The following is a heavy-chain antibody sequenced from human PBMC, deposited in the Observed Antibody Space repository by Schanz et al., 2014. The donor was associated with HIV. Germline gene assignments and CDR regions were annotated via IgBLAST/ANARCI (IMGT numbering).Heavy chain of an antibody. CDR3: ARGYCSGGTCYSGDY. Sequence: QVHLVQSGAEVKTPGASVKVSCKASGYTFTSYYIHWVRQAPGQGLEWMGIINPSGGSTSYAQKFQGRVTMTRDTSTSTVYMELRSLTSDDTAVYYCARGYCSGGTCYSGDYWGQGTLVTVSS. V-gene: IGHV1-46*01. D-gene: IGHD2-15*01. CDR2: INPSGGST. J-gene: IGHJ4*02. CDR1: GYTFTSYY.